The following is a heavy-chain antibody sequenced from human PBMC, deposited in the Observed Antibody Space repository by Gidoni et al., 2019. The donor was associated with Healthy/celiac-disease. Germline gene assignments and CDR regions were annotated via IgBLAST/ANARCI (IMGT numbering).Heavy chain of an antibody. Sequence: QVQLQQWGAGLLKPSETLSLTCAVYGGSFSGYYWSWIRQPPGKGLEWIGEINHSGSTNYNPSLKSRVTISVDTSKNQFSLKLSSVTAADTAVYYCARGPPLNDYYYYYGMDVWGQGTTVTVSS. J-gene: IGHJ6*02. CDR3: ARGPPLNDYYYYYGMDV. V-gene: IGHV4-34*01. CDR1: GGSFSGYY. CDR2: INHSGST.